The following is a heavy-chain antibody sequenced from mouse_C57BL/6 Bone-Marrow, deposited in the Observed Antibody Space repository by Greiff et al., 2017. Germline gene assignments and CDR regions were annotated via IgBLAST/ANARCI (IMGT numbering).Heavy chain of an antibody. J-gene: IGHJ4*01. CDR1: EYEFPSHD. CDR3: ARHGCGYYAMDY. Sequence: EVQVVESGGGLVQPGESLKLSCESNEYEFPSHDMSWVRKTPEKRLELVAAINSDGGSTYYPDTMERRLIISRDTTKTTPYLQMSSLRSEDTALYYCARHGCGYYAMDYWGQGTSVTVSS. D-gene: IGHD2-2*01. V-gene: IGHV5-2*01. CDR2: INSDGGST.